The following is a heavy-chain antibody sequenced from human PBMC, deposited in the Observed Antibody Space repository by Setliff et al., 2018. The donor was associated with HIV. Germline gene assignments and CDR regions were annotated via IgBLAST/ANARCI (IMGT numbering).Heavy chain of an antibody. J-gene: IGHJ4*02. CDR3: AGGRYFRDISDSRFDF. CDR2: MYHTGNT. Sequence: SETLSLTCSVSGVSITTDGYFWSWIRHYPGKGLEWIGYMYHTGNTYSNPSLASRLVMSLDPSKNQFSLKLNSMTAADTAMFYCAGGRYFRDISDSRFDFWGQGMLVTVS. D-gene: IGHD2-21*02. CDR1: GVSITTDGYF. V-gene: IGHV4-31*03.